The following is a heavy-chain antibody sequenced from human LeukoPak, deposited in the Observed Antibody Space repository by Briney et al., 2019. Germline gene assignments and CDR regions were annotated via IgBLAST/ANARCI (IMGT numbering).Heavy chain of an antibody. V-gene: IGHV3-30*04. D-gene: IGHD3-22*01. CDR1: GFTFSNYA. CDR3: AQENYYDSSGHLDY. CDR2: ISYDGSNK. J-gene: IGHJ4*02. Sequence: GGSLRLSCAASGFTFSNYAMHWVRQAPGKGLEWVAIISYDGSNKYYADSVKGRFTISRDNSKNTLYLQMNSLGAEDTAVYYCAQENYYDSSGHLDYWGQGTLVTVSS.